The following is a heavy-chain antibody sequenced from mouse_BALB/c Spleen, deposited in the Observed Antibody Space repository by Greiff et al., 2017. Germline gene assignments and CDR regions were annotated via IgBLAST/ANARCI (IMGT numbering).Heavy chain of an antibody. V-gene: IGHV3-6*02. Sequence: EVKLQESGPGLVKPSQSLSLTCSVTGYSITSGYYWNWIRQFPGNKLEWMGYISYDGSNNYNPSLKNRISITRDTSKNQFFLKLNSVTTEDTATYYCARDHDGYGTWFAYWGQGTLVTVS. CDR1: GYSITSGYY. J-gene: IGHJ3*01. CDR2: ISYDGSN. D-gene: IGHD2-3*01. CDR3: ARDHDGYGTWFAY.